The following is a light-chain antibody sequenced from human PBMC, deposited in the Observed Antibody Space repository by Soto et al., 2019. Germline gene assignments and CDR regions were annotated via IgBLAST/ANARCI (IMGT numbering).Light chain of an antibody. J-gene: IGKJ5*01. CDR3: QQYGSSPIT. Sequence: EIVLTQSPGTLSLSPGERATLSCRASQSVSSSYLAWYQQRPGQAPRLLIYVASNRATGTPDRFSGSGSGTDFTLTISRLEPEDFAVYYCQQYGSSPITFGQGTRLEI. CDR1: QSVSSSY. V-gene: IGKV3-20*01. CDR2: VAS.